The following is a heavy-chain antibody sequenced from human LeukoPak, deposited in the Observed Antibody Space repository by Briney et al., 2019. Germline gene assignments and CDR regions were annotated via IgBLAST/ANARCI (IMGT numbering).Heavy chain of an antibody. CDR2: IYYSGST. V-gene: IGHV4-59*01. J-gene: IGHJ4*02. CDR1: GGSISSYY. Sequence: SETLSLTCTVSGGSISSYYWSWIRQPPGKGLEWIGYIYYSGSTNYNPSLKSRVTISVDTSKNQFSLKLSSVTAADTAVYYCAREVGRGWMWAVAGALDYWGQGTLVTVSS. CDR3: AREVGRGWMWAVAGALDY. D-gene: IGHD6-19*01.